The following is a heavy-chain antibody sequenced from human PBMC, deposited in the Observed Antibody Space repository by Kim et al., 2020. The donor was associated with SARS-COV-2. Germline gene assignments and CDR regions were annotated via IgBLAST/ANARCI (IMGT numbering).Heavy chain of an antibody. Sequence: SETLSLTCAVYGGSFSGYYWSWIRQPPGKGLEWIGEINHSGSTNYNPSLKSRVTISVDTSKNQFSLKLSSVTAADTAVYYCARGTTVTMRYFDLWGRGTLVTVSS. J-gene: IGHJ2*01. CDR1: GGSFSGYY. D-gene: IGHD4-17*01. CDR2: INHSGST. CDR3: ARGTTVTMRYFDL. V-gene: IGHV4-34*01.